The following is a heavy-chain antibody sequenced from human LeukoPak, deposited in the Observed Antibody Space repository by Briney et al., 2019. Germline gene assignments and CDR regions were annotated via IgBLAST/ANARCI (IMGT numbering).Heavy chain of an antibody. V-gene: IGHV4-59*01. CDR3: ARESGYIYGYNEKFFDY. Sequence: KPSETLSLTCTVSGGSINSYYWSWIRQPPGKGLEWIGYMFFIGSTNYNPSLKSRVTISVDTSKNQFSLKLSSVTAADTAVYYCARESGYIYGYNEKFFDYWGQGTLVSVSS. J-gene: IGHJ4*02. D-gene: IGHD5-18*01. CDR1: GGSINSYY. CDR2: MFFIGST.